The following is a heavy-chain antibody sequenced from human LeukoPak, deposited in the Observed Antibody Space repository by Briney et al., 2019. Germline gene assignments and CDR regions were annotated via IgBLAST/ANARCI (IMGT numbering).Heavy chain of an antibody. CDR3: ARLHYYDSSGYYSYFDY. CDR1: GGTFSSYA. J-gene: IGHJ4*02. CDR2: IIPIFGTA. D-gene: IGHD3-22*01. V-gene: IGHV1-69*13. Sequence: ASVKVSCKASGGTFSSYAISWVRQAPGQGLEWMGGIIPIFGTANYARKFQGRVTITADESTSTAYMELSSLRSEDTAVYYCARLHYYDSSGYYSYFDYWGQGTLVTVSS.